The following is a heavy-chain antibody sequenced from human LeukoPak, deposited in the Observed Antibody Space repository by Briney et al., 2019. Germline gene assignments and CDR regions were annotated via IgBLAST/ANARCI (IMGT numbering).Heavy chain of an antibody. CDR3: ARHSSGWYRGFDY. D-gene: IGHD6-19*01. V-gene: IGHV4-59*08. CDR1: GGSISTYY. CDR2: IYYSGST. Sequence: PSETLSLTCTVSGGSISTYYWSWIRQAPGKGLEWIGYIYYSGSTNYNPSLKSRVTISVDTSKNQFSLKLSSVTAADTAVYYCARHSSGWYRGFDYWGQGTLVTVSS. J-gene: IGHJ4*02.